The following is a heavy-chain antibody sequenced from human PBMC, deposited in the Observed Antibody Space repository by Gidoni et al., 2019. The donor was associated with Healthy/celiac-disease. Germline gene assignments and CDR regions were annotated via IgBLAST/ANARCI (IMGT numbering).Heavy chain of an antibody. CDR1: GFTFSSYA. V-gene: IGHV3-23*01. CDR2: ISGSGGST. Sequence: EVQLLESGGGLVKPGGSLRLSGAASGFTFSSYAMSWVRQAPGKGLGLVSAISGSGGSTYYADSVKGRFTIARDNSKNTLYLQMNSLRAEDTAVYYCAKEDIAARVGFDPWGQGTLVTVSS. D-gene: IGHD6-6*01. CDR3: AKEDIAARVGFDP. J-gene: IGHJ5*02.